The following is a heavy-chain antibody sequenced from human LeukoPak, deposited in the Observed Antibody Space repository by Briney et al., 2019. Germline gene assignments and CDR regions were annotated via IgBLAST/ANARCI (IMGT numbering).Heavy chain of an antibody. Sequence: GGSLRLSCAASGFTFSSYGMHWVRQAPGKGLEWVAVISYDGSNKYYADSVKGRFTISRDNSKNTLYLQMNSLRAEDTAVYYCAKDQGCSGGSCYSGFDPWGQGTLVTVSS. CDR2: ISYDGSNK. V-gene: IGHV3-30*18. J-gene: IGHJ5*02. D-gene: IGHD2-15*01. CDR1: GFTFSSYG. CDR3: AKDQGCSGGSCYSGFDP.